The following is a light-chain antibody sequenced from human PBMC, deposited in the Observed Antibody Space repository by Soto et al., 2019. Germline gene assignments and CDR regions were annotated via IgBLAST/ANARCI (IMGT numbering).Light chain of an antibody. J-gene: IGKJ4*01. V-gene: IGKV3-20*01. Sequence: EIVLTQSPGTLSLSPGERATLSCRASESVRDNYLAWYQQRSGQAPRLVIYGASSRASAVPDRFSGSGSGADFTLNISRLEPEDFEVYYCQQYGSSPLTFGGGTKVDIK. CDR1: ESVRDNY. CDR3: QQYGSSPLT. CDR2: GAS.